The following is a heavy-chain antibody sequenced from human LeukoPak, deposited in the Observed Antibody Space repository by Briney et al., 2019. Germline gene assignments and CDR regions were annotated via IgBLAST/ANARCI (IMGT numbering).Heavy chain of an antibody. CDR2: ISSSSSTT. CDR3: AGYDTSGYYLNY. V-gene: IGHV3-48*01. Sequence: GGSLRLSCAASGFTFSSYSMNWVRQAPGKGLEWLSYISSSSSTTYYADSVKGRFTISRDNSKNTLFLQMNSLRAEDTAVYYCAGYDTSGYYLNYWGQGTLVTVSS. CDR1: GFTFSSYS. J-gene: IGHJ4*02. D-gene: IGHD3-22*01.